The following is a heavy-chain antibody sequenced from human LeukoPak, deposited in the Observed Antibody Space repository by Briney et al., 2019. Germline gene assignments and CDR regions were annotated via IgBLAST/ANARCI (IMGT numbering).Heavy chain of an antibody. J-gene: IGHJ5*02. D-gene: IGHD6-13*01. CDR2: INHSGST. CDR1: GGSFSGYY. Sequence: SETLSLTCAVYGGSFSGYYWSWIRQPPGKGLEWIGEINHSGSTNHNPSLKSRVTISVDTSKNQFSLKLSSVTAADTAVYYCARYRYSSSWNPWITWGQGTLVTVSS. V-gene: IGHV4-34*01. CDR3: ARYRYSSSWNPWIT.